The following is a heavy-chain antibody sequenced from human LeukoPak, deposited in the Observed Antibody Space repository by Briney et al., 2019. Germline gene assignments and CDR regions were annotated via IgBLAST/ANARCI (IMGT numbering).Heavy chain of an antibody. CDR1: GLTASHNVNNA. D-gene: IGHD2-21*01. CDR3: AKAPVWNYYYGLDV. J-gene: IGHJ6*02. CDR2: ITTSGST. Sequence: GGSLRLSCAASGLTASHNVNNAMSWVRHAPGKGLEWVSGITTSGSTYYADSVKGRFTISRENSNNTLYLHMDSLRAEDTVVYYCAKAPVWNYYYGLDVWGQGTTVTVSS. V-gene: IGHV3-23*01.